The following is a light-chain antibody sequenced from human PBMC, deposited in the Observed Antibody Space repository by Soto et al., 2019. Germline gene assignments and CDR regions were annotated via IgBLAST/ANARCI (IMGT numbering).Light chain of an antibody. CDR1: SSNIGSHT. CDR3: AAWDATLKAYV. Sequence: QSVVTQPPWESGKPGQRVTISCSVGSSNIGSHTVNWYRQLPGTAPKLLIFSINQRPSGVPDRFSGSKSGTSVSLAIRGLQSDDEAEYFCAAWDATLKAYVFGTGTTSPS. J-gene: IGLJ1*01. V-gene: IGLV1-44*01. CDR2: SIN.